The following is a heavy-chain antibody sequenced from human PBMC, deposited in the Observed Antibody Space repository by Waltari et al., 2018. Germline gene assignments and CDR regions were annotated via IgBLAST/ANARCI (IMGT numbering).Heavy chain of an antibody. J-gene: IGHJ6*03. V-gene: IGHV1-69*16. CDR2: FIPILGIS. CDR1: GGTFSSYT. Sequence: QVQLLQSGAEVKKPASSVQVSCKASGGTFSSYTINCVRQAPGQGLEWMGGFIPILGISNYAQRFQGRVTITADESSSTAYVELSSLRSEDTATYYCVRAATKNYYYYYMDVWGKGTTVTVSS. CDR3: VRAATKNYYYYYMDV.